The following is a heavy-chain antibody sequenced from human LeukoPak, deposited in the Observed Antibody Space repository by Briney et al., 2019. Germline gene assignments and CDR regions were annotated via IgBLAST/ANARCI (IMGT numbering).Heavy chain of an antibody. CDR2: ISSSSSTI. CDR3: ARDEYYYDSSGYHTS. J-gene: IGHJ4*02. Sequence: GGSLRLSCAASGFTFSSYSMNWVRQAPGKGLEWVSYISSSSSTIYYADSVKGRFTISRDNAKNSLYLQMNSLRAEDTAVYYCARDEYYYDSSGYHTSWGQGTLVTVSS. V-gene: IGHV3-48*01. D-gene: IGHD3-22*01. CDR1: GFTFSSYS.